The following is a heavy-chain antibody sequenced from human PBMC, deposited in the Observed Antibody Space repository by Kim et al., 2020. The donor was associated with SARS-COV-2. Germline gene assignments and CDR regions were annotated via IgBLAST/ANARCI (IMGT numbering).Heavy chain of an antibody. CDR1: GFTFSSYA. Sequence: GGSLRLSCAASGFTFSSYAMSWVRQAPGKGLEWVSAISGSGGSTYYADSVKGRFTISRDNSKNTLYLQMNSLRAEDTAVYYCAKDPSVKYCGGDCYYFDYWGQGTLVTVSS. V-gene: IGHV3-23*01. J-gene: IGHJ4*02. CDR3: AKDPSVKYCGGDCYYFDY. D-gene: IGHD2-21*02. CDR2: ISGSGGST.